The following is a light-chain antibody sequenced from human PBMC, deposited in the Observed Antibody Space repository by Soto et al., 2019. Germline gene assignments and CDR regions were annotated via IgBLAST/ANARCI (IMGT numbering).Light chain of an antibody. V-gene: IGKV1-5*03. CDR3: KQYNSYPIT. J-gene: IGKJ5*01. CDR1: QSISSW. Sequence: DTQKTQFPSTLSASLWDRVTITCRASQSISSWLAWYQQKPGKVPNLLMYKASTLETGVPSRFSGSGSGTEFTLTINNLQPDDFGTYYCKQYNSYPITFGQGTRLEIK. CDR2: KAS.